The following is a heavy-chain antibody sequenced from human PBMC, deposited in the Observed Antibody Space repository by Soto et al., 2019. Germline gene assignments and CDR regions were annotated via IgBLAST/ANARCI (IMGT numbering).Heavy chain of an antibody. CDR1: GGTFSSYA. J-gene: IGHJ6*02. CDR2: IIPIFGTA. CDR3: ARSNYYGSGSYYEDYYYYGMDV. Sequence: ASVKVSCKASGGTFSSYAISWVRQAPGQGLEWMGGIIPIFGTANYAQKFQGRVTITADESTSTAYMELSSLRSEDTAVYYCARSNYYGSGSYYEDYYYYGMDVWGQGTTVTVSS. D-gene: IGHD3-10*01. V-gene: IGHV1-69*13.